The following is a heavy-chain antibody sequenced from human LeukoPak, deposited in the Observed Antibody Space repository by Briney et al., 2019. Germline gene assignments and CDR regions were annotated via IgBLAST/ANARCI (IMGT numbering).Heavy chain of an antibody. D-gene: IGHD6-6*01. J-gene: IGHJ3*02. V-gene: IGHV1-69*13. CDR1: GGTFSSYA. CDR2: IIPIFGTA. CDR3: ARGSSSDAFDI. Sequence: GASVKVSCKASGGTFSSYAISWVRQAPGQELEWMGGIIPIFGTANYAQKFQGRVTITADESTSTAYMELSSLGSEDTAVYYCARGSSSDAFDIWGQGTMVTVSS.